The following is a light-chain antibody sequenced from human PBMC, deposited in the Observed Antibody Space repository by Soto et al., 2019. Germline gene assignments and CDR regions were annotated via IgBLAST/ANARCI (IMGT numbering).Light chain of an antibody. CDR3: LQDYTYPLT. CDR2: AGS. J-gene: IGKJ4*01. CDR1: QGVEND. Sequence: AIQLTQSPFSLSASVGDTVTITCRASQGVENDLAWYRQRPAKAPKLVIYAGSKSHSGVSSRFRGSGSGTDFVLTIRDLQPDDLATYFCLQDYTYPLTFGGGTKLEI. V-gene: IGKV1-6*01.